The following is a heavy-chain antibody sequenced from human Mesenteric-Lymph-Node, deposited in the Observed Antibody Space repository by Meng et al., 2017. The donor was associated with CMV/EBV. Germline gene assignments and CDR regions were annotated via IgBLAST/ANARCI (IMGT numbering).Heavy chain of an antibody. D-gene: IGHD5-12*01. V-gene: IGHV3-7*01. CDR2: IKQDGSEK. CDR1: GFTFKSYW. CDR3: VRDSGHSEYAEYFVQ. J-gene: IGHJ1*01. Sequence: GGSLRLSCVVSGFTFKSYWMSWVRQAPGKGLEWVANIKQDGSEKYYVDSVKGRFTISRDNAKNSLYLQMNSLRAEDTAVYYCVRDSGHSEYAEYFVQWGQGTRVTVSS.